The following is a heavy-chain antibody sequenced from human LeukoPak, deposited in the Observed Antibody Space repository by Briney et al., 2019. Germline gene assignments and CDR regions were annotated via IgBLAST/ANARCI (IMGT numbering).Heavy chain of an antibody. CDR1: GFTFSSYG. V-gene: IGHV3-30*03. Sequence: GGSLRLSCAASGFTFSSYGMHWIRQAPGKGLEWVAVISYDGSNKYYADSVKGRFTISRDNAKNSLYLQMNSLRAEDTAVYYCATYSSLNRREFQYWGQGTLLTVSS. J-gene: IGHJ1*01. D-gene: IGHD3-22*01. CDR2: ISYDGSNK. CDR3: ATYSSLNRREFQY.